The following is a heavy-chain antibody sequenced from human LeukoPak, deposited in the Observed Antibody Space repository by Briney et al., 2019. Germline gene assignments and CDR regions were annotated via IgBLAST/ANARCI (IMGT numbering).Heavy chain of an antibody. Sequence: QAGGSLRLSCAASGFTXNNYXMSWVRQAPGXXLEWVSAXSGVDDGTYYADSVKGRFTISRDNSKNTLYLQMNSLRAEDTAVYYCARAYYDFWSGYSPGKYWGQGTLVTVSS. CDR3: ARAYYDFWSGYSPGKY. CDR1: GFTXNNYX. CDR2: XSGVDDGT. J-gene: IGHJ4*02. D-gene: IGHD3-3*01. V-gene: IGHV3-23*01.